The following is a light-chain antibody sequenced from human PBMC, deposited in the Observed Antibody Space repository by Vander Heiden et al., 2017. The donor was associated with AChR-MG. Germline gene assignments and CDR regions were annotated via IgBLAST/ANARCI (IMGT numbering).Light chain of an antibody. Sequence: QSVLTQPPSVSGAPGQRVTISCTGSSSNIGAGYDVHWYRHLPGTAPKLLIYANSNRPSGVPDRFSGSKSGTSASLAITGLQAEDEADYYCQSYDSSLSAPVVFGGGTKLTVL. J-gene: IGLJ2*01. CDR1: SSNIGAGYD. CDR2: ANS. CDR3: QSYDSSLSAPVV. V-gene: IGLV1-40*01.